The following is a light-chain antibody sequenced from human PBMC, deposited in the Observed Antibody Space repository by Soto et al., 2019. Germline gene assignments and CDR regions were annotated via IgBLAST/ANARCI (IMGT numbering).Light chain of an antibody. J-gene: IGLJ2*01. CDR1: NIGSKG. CDR2: SDT. Sequence: SYELTQPPSVSVAPGETARISCGRNNIGSKGVHWYQQKPGQAPVLVIYSDTDLPPVIPERFSGSNSANMATLTISRVEAGDEADYYCQVWDSGSAHVFFGGGTKLTVL. CDR3: QVWDSGSAHVF. V-gene: IGLV3-21*01.